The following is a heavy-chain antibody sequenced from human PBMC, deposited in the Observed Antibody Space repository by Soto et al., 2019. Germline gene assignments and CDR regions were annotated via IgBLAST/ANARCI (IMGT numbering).Heavy chain of an antibody. CDR3: AKVSLGATTITDYYYYGMDV. D-gene: IGHD1-26*01. CDR1: GYSFTIYR. Sequence: LKISCKGSGYSFTIYRIGWVRQMPGKGLEWMGIIYPGDSDTRYSPSFQGQVTISADKSISTAYLQWSSLRAEDTAVYYCAKVSLGATTITDYYYYGMDVWGQGATVTVSS. CDR2: IYPGDSDT. V-gene: IGHV5-51*01. J-gene: IGHJ6*02.